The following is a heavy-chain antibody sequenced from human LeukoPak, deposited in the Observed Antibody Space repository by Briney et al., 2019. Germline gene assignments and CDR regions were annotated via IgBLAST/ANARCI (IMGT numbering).Heavy chain of an antibody. CDR1: GGSFSGYY. CDR3: AKALEYSSSSGGLYFDY. J-gene: IGHJ4*02. D-gene: IGHD6-6*01. CDR2: INHSGST. Sequence: SETLSLTCAVYGGSFSGYYWSWIRQPPGKGLEWIGEINHSGSTNYNPSLKSRVTISVDTSKNQFSLKLGSVTAVDTAVYYCAKALEYSSSSGGLYFDYWGQGTLVTVSS. V-gene: IGHV4-34*01.